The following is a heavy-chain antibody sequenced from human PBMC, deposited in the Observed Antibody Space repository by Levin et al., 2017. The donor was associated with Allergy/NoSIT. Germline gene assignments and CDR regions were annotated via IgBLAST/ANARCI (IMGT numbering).Heavy chain of an antibody. V-gene: IGHV1-8*01. CDR3: ARGRIPTVTRPDEGWFDP. D-gene: IGHD4-17*01. CDR2: MNPNSGNT. Sequence: AASVKVSCKASGYTFTSYDINWVRQATGQGLEWMGWMNPNSGNTGYAQKFQGRVTMTRNTSISTAYMELSSLRSEDTAVYYCARGRIPTVTRPDEGWFDPWGQGTLVTVSS. CDR1: GYTFTSYD. J-gene: IGHJ5*02.